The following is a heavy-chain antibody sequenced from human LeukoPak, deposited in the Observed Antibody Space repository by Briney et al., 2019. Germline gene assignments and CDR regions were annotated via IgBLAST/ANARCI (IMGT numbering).Heavy chain of an antibody. V-gene: IGHV3-30*03. D-gene: IGHD3-22*01. J-gene: IGHJ4*02. Sequence: PGGSLRLSCATSGFTFSDYYMSWIRQAPGKGLEWVAVISYDGSNKCDGSNKYCADSVKGRFTISRDNSKNTLYLQMNSLRAEDTAVYYCATDKNYYDSSGYPFNFWGQGTLVTVSS. CDR1: GFTFSDYY. CDR2: ISYD. CDR3: ATDKNYYDSSGYPFNF.